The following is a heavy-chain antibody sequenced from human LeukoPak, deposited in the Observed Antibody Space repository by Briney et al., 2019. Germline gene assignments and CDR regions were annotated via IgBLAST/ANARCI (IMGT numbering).Heavy chain of an antibody. CDR3: ARLSTATRHWLAASDI. CDR2: INPDAGDT. Sequence: ASVKVSCKASGYSFTDYFLYWVRQAPGQGLEWMGPINPDAGDTNYAQTFQGRITMTRDTSISTAYMELSSLKSDDTAVYYCARLSTATRHWLAASDIWGQGIVVTVSS. D-gene: IGHD6-19*01. J-gene: IGHJ3*02. V-gene: IGHV1-2*06. CDR1: GYSFTDYF.